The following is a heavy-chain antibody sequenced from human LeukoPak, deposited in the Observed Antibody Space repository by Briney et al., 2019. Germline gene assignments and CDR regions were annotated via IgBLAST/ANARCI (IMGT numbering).Heavy chain of an antibody. CDR1: GYTFTSYA. CDR3: ARFDSGSSLSHAFDI. V-gene: IGHV1-69*04. J-gene: IGHJ3*02. Sequence: GASVKVSCKASGYTFTSYAMNWVRQAPGQGLEWMGRIIPILGIANYAQKFQGRVTITADKSTSTAYMELSSLRSEDTAVYYCARFDSGSSLSHAFDIWGQGTMVTVSS. CDR2: IIPILGIA. D-gene: IGHD3-10*01.